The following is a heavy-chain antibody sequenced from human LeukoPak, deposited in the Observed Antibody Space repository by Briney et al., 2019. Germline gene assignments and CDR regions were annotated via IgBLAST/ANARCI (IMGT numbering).Heavy chain of an antibody. CDR1: GGSVSRGGYY. J-gene: IGHJ4*02. Sequence: SETLSLTCTVSGGSVSRGGYYWNWIRQHPGKGLEWIGFTSYSEGTYYNPSLMSRITISVDISQNQFSLKMRDVTAEDTAVYFCATADWESFYFDSWGQGALVAVSS. D-gene: IGHD3-10*01. CDR3: ATADWESFYFDS. V-gene: IGHV4-31*03. CDR2: TSYSEGT.